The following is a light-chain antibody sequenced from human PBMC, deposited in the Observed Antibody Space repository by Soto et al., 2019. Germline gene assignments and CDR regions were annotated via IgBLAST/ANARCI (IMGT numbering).Light chain of an antibody. CDR1: SSDVGGNKY. Sequence: QSALTQPASVSGSPGQSITISCTGSSSDVGGNKYVSWYQQHPGKPPKVMIYDVSNRPSGVSDRFSGSKSGNTASLTISGLQAEDEGDYYCSSYTTRNTRLFGGGTKVTVL. V-gene: IGLV2-14*01. CDR3: SSYTTRNTRL. CDR2: DVS. J-gene: IGLJ3*02.